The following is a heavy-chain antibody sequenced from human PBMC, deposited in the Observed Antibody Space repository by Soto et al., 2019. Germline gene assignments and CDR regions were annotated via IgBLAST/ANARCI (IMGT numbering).Heavy chain of an antibody. CDR1: GFTFSNAW. D-gene: IGHD3-22*01. V-gene: IGHV3-21*04. CDR3: ARDRVESGYPEYFQH. CDR2: ISSSSSYI. J-gene: IGHJ1*01. Sequence: GGSLRLSCPASGFTFSNAWMSWVRQAPGKGLEWVSSISSSSSYIYYADSVKGRFTISRDNSKNTLYLQMNSLRAEDTAVYYCARDRVESGYPEYFQHWGQGTLVTVSS.